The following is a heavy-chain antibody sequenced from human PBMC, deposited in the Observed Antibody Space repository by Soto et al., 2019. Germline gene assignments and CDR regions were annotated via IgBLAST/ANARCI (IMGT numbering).Heavy chain of an antibody. V-gene: IGHV4-31*03. Sequence: SETLSLTCTVSGGSISSGGYYWSWIRQHPGKGLEWIGYIYYSGSTYYNPSLKSRVTISVDTSKNQFSLKLSSVTAADTAVYYCARESPYYYDSSGYYYASFDYWGQGTLVTISS. CDR2: IYYSGST. CDR3: ARESPYYYDSSGYYYASFDY. CDR1: GGSISSGGYY. D-gene: IGHD3-22*01. J-gene: IGHJ4*02.